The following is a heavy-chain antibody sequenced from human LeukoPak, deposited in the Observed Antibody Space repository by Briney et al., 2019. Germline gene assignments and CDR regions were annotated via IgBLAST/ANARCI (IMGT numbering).Heavy chain of an antibody. J-gene: IGHJ3*02. D-gene: IGHD3-22*01. V-gene: IGHV4-34*01. CDR1: GGSFSGYY. CDR3: ARKDSSGYSSAFDI. Sequence: SETLSLTCAVYGGSFSGYYGSWIRQPPGKGLEWIGEINHSGSTNYNPSLKNRVTISVDTSKNQFSLKLSSVTDADTAVYYCARKDSSGYSSAFDIWGQGTMVTVSS. CDR2: INHSGST.